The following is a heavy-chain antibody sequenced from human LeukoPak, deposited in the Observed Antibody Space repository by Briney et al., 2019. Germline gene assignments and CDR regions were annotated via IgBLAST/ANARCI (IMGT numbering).Heavy chain of an antibody. CDR1: GFTVSSND. V-gene: IGHV3-66*01. J-gene: IGHJ6*03. CDR2: IYSGRST. D-gene: IGHD5-18*01. Sequence: GGSLRLSCAASGFTVSSNDMSWVRQAPGKGLEWVSLIYSGRSTYYADSVKGRFIISRDNSKNTLYLQMNSLRAEDTALYHCARVGYSYGYRDYYYMDVWGKGTTVTISS. CDR3: ARVGYSYGYRDYYYMDV.